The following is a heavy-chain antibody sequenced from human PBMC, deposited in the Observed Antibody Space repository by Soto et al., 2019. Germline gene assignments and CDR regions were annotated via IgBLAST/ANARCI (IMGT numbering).Heavy chain of an antibody. CDR2: ISYDGSNK. Sequence: PGGSLRLSCAASGFTFSSYGMHWVRQAPGKGLEWVAVISYDGSNKYYADSVKGRFTISRDNSKNTLYLQMNSLRAEDTAVYYCAKDLHKPYYYDSSGYYDQFDYWGQGTLVTVSS. V-gene: IGHV3-30*18. CDR3: AKDLHKPYYYDSSGYYDQFDY. CDR1: GFTFSSYG. D-gene: IGHD3-22*01. J-gene: IGHJ4*02.